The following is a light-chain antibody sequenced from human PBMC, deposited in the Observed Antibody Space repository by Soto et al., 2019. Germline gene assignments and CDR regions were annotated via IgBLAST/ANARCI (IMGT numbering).Light chain of an antibody. CDR1: QSVSSN. CDR2: GAS. J-gene: IGKJ3*01. CDR3: QQYNNRPFT. Sequence: EIVMTQSPATLSVSPGERATLSCRASQSVSSNLAWYQQKPGQAPRLLIYGASIRATGIPARFSGTGSGTEFTLTISSLQSEDFAVYYCQQYNNRPFTFGPATKVDIK. V-gene: IGKV3-15*01.